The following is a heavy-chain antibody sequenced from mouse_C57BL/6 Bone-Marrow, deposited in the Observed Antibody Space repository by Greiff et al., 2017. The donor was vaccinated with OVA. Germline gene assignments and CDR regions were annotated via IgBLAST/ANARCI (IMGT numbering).Heavy chain of an antibody. V-gene: IGHV2-5*01. CDR1: GFSLTSYG. J-gene: IGHJ1*03. CDR2: IWRGGST. D-gene: IGHD3-2*02. CDR3: AKRGQLRPIWYFDV. Sequence: VQLQQSGPGLVQPSQSLSITCTVSGFSLTSYGVHWVRQSPGKGLEWLGVIWRGGSTDYNAAFMSRLSITKDNSKSQVFFKMNSLQADDTAIYYCAKRGQLRPIWYFDVWGTGTTVTVSS.